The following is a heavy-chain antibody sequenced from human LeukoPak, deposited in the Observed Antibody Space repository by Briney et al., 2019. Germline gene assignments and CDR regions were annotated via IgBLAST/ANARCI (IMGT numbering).Heavy chain of an antibody. CDR3: ARDNPDGDTPEYYFDY. CDR2: INPSGGST. J-gene: IGHJ4*02. Sequence: ASVKVSCKASGYTFTGYYMHWVRQAPGQGLEWMGIINPSGGSTSYAQKLQGRVTMTRDTSTSTVYMELSSLRSEDTAVYYCARDNPDGDTPEYYFDYWGQGTLVTVSS. CDR1: GYTFTGYY. V-gene: IGHV1-46*01. D-gene: IGHD5-18*01.